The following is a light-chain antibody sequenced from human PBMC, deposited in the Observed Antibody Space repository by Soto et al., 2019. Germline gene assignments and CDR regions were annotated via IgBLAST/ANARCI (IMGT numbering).Light chain of an antibody. Sequence: EIVMTQSPATLSVSPGERATLSCRASQSVSSNLAWYQQKPGHAPRLLMYGISTRATGIPARFSGSGSGTEFTLTISSLQSEDFAIYYCQQHNNWPLTFGGGTKVEIK. J-gene: IGKJ4*01. V-gene: IGKV3-15*01. CDR1: QSVSSN. CDR2: GIS. CDR3: QQHNNWPLT.